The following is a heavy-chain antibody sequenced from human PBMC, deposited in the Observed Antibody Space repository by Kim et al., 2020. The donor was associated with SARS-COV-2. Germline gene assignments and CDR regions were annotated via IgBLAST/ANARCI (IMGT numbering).Heavy chain of an antibody. V-gene: IGHV3-23*01. Sequence: GESLKISCAAFGFTFTDYAMHWVRQAPGKGLEWVSHISGSGVDTRSADSVKGRFTISRDNSRNTVYLQMNSLRVEDTAVYYCAKSDCTTIWCKHLPDWGQ. CDR2: ISGSGVDT. D-gene: IGHD2-8*01. CDR1: GFTFTDYA. CDR3: AKSDCTTIWCKHLPD. J-gene: IGHJ1*01.